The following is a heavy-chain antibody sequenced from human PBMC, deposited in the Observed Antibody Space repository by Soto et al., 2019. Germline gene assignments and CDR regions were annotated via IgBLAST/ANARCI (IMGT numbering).Heavy chain of an antibody. V-gene: IGHV1-46*01. J-gene: IGHJ6*02. Sequence: GASVKVSCKASGYTFTSYYMHWVRQAPGQGLEWMGIINPSGGSTSYAQKFQGRATMTSDTSTSTVYMELSSLRSEDTAVYYCASSYCISTSCPPYYGMDVWGQGTTVTVSS. CDR2: INPSGGST. CDR1: GYTFTSYY. D-gene: IGHD2-2*01. CDR3: ASSYCISTSCPPYYGMDV.